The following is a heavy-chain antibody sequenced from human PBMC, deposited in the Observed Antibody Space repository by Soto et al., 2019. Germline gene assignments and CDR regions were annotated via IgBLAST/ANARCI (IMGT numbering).Heavy chain of an antibody. CDR1: GFTFSEYG. V-gene: IGHV3-21*01. J-gene: IGHJ6*02. CDR2: ISSSSSYI. CDR3: AGGGPNYDFWSGYYMSV. Sequence: GGSLRLSCAASGFTFSEYGMNWVRQAPGKGLEWVSSISSSSSYIYYADSVKGRFTISRDNAKNSLYLQMNSLRAEDTAVYYCAGGGPNYDFWSGYYMSVWGQGTTVTV. D-gene: IGHD3-3*01.